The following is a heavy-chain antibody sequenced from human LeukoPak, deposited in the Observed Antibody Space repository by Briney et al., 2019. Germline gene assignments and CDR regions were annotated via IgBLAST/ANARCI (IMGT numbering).Heavy chain of an antibody. J-gene: IGHJ5*02. CDR3: ARHLGEGTYPMDR. Sequence: SETLSLTCTVSGASITDYYWSWIRQTPEMGLEYIGYIHISGKTYNNPSLKCRVTVSLDTSQNQFSLKLTSVTAADTAVYFCARHLGEGTYPMDRWGQGILVTVSS. CDR2: IHISGKT. D-gene: IGHD1-26*01. V-gene: IGHV4-59*08. CDR1: GASITDYY.